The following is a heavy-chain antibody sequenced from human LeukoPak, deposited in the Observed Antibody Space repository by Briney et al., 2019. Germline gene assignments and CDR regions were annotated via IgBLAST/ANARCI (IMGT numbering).Heavy chain of an antibody. J-gene: IGHJ4*02. CDR1: GGSFSGYY. CDR3: ARGWGRYDY. Sequence: PSETLSLTCAVYGGSFSGYYWSWIRQPPGKGLEWIGEINHSGSTNYNPSLKSRVTISVDTSKNRFSPKLSSVTAADTAVYYCARGWGRYDYWGQGTLVTVSS. CDR2: INHSGST. D-gene: IGHD7-27*01. V-gene: IGHV4-34*01.